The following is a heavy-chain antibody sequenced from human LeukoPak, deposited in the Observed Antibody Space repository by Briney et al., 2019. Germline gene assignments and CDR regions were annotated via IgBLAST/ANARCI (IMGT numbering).Heavy chain of an antibody. CDR3: ARDQEVRGLNWFDP. V-gene: IGHV3-21*01. Sequence: GGSLRLSCAASGFTFSSYSMNWVRQAPGKGLEWVSSISSSSSYIYYADSVKGRFTISRDNAKNSLYLQMNSLRAEDTAVYYCARDQEVRGLNWFDPWGQGTLVTVSS. J-gene: IGHJ5*02. CDR1: GFTFSSYS. D-gene: IGHD3-10*01. CDR2: ISSSSSYI.